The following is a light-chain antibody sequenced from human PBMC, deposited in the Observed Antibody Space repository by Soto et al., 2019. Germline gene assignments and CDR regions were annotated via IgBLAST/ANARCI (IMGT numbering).Light chain of an antibody. CDR3: QQTYSTPMFT. CDR2: AAS. J-gene: IGKJ2*01. V-gene: IGKV1-39*01. CDR1: QSISSY. Sequence: DIPMTQSPSSLSASVGDRVTITCRASQSISSYLNWYQQKPGKAPKLLIYAASSLQSGVPSRFSGSRSGTDFTLTLIRLQPEDTATYYCQQTYSTPMFTFDQGTKLEIK.